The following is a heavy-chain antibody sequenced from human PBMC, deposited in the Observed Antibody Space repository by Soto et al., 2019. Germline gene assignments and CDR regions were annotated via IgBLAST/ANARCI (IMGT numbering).Heavy chain of an antibody. CDR1: GYTFTSYY. V-gene: IGHV1-46*01. Sequence: QVQLVQSGAEVKKPGASVKVSCKASGYTFTSYYMHWVRQAPGQGLEWMGIINPSGGSTSYAQKFQGRVTMTRDTSTSTVYMELSSLRSEDTAVYYCARDTVYDFWSGLYYYYGMDVWGQGTTVTVSS. CDR3: ARDTVYDFWSGLYYYYGMDV. D-gene: IGHD3-3*01. CDR2: INPSGGST. J-gene: IGHJ6*02.